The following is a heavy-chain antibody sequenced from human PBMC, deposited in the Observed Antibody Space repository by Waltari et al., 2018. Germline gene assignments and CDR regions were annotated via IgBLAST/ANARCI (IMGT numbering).Heavy chain of an antibody. V-gene: IGHV1-69*01. CDR2: IIPIFGTA. Sequence: QVQLVQSGAEVKKPGSSVKVSCKASGGTFSSYAISWVRQPPGQGLEWMGGIIPIFGTANYAQKFQGRVTITADESTSTAYMELSSLRSEDTAVYYCARDNFWSGFTSAEYFQHWGQGTLVTVSS. J-gene: IGHJ1*01. D-gene: IGHD3-3*01. CDR3: ARDNFWSGFTSAEYFQH. CDR1: GGTFSSYA.